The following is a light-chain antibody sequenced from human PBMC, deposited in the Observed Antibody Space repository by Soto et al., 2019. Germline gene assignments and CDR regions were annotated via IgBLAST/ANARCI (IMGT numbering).Light chain of an antibody. CDR3: QQRSNWPLT. Sequence: ENVLTQSPGTLSLSPGERATLSCRASQSLSSSYLAWYQQKPGQAPRLLIYGASSRATGVPARFSGSGSETDFSLTISSLEPEDFAVYYCQQRSNWPLTFGGGTKVDIK. CDR1: QSLSSSY. J-gene: IGKJ4*01. V-gene: IGKV3D-20*02. CDR2: GAS.